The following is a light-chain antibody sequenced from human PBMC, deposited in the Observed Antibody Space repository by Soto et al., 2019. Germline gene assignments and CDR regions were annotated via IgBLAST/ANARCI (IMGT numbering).Light chain of an antibody. CDR3: QQRYSWPIT. CDR1: QSVRNS. CDR2: DVS. Sequence: EIVLKQSPATLSLSPGERATLSCRASQSVRNSLIWYQQKPGQAPRLLIYDVSNRATGIPARFSGSGSETDFTVTISSVEPEDLAVYYCQQRYSWPITFGQGTQLEIK. J-gene: IGKJ5*01. V-gene: IGKV3-11*01.